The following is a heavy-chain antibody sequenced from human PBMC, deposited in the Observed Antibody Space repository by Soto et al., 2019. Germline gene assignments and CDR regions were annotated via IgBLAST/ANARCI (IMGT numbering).Heavy chain of an antibody. J-gene: IGHJ4*02. CDR2: ISWNSGSI. CDR3: AKDMRGGEYSSSSGFDY. D-gene: IGHD6-6*01. CDR1: GFTFDDYA. V-gene: IGHV3-9*01. Sequence: GGSLRLSCAASGFTFDDYAMHWVRQAPGKGLEWVSGISWNSGSIGYADSVKGRFTISRDNAKNSLYLQMNSLRAEDTALYYCAKDMRGGEYSSSSGFDYWGQGTLVTVSS.